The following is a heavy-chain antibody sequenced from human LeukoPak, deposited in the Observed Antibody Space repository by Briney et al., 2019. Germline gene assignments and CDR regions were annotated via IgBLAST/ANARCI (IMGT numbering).Heavy chain of an antibody. CDR3: ARNQGITMIVVANDAFDI. V-gene: IGHV4-39*07. J-gene: IGHJ3*02. Sequence: SETLSLTCTVSGGSISSSSYYWGWIRQPPGKGLEWIGEIYHSGSTNYNPSLKSRVTISVDKSKNQFSLKLSSVTAADTAVYYCARNQGITMIVVANDAFDIWGQGTMVTVSS. CDR2: IYHSGST. CDR1: GGSISSSSYY. D-gene: IGHD3-22*01.